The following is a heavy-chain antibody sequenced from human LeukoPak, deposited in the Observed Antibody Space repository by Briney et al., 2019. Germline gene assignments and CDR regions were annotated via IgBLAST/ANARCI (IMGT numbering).Heavy chain of an antibody. D-gene: IGHD3-3*01. J-gene: IGHJ6*04. Sequence: GGSLRLSCAASGFTFSSYAMSWVRLAPGKGLEWVSAISGSGANTHYADSVKGRFTISRDSSKNTVFLQMNSLRAEDTAVYYCAKDGDFWSGYYGVWGNGSTVTVSS. CDR1: GFTFSSYA. CDR2: ISGSGANT. V-gene: IGHV3-23*01. CDR3: AKDGDFWSGYYGV.